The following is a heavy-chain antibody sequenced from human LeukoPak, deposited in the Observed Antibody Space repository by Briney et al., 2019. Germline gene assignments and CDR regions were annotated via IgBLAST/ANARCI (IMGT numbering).Heavy chain of an antibody. CDR2: IYTSGST. D-gene: IGHD6-19*01. Sequence: SETLSLTCTVSGGSISSGSYYWSWIRQPAGKGLEWIGRIYTSGSTNYNPSLKSRVTISVDTSKNQFSLKLSSVTAADTAVYYCASETYSSGPRWFDPWGQGTLVTVSS. CDR1: GGSISSGSYY. CDR3: ASETYSSGPRWFDP. V-gene: IGHV4-61*02. J-gene: IGHJ5*02.